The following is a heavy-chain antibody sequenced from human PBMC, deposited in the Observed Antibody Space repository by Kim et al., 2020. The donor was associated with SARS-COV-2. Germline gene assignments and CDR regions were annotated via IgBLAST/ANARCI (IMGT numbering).Heavy chain of an antibody. CDR3: ARGRGYSAPGPVPTRPDAFDI. CDR2: IYYSGST. D-gene: IGHD5-12*01. CDR1: GGSISSGGYY. Sequence: SETLSLTCTVSGGSISSGGYYWSWIRQHPGKGLEWIGYIYYSGSTYYNPSLKSRVTISVDTSKNQFSLKLSSVTAADTAVYYCARGRGYSAPGPVPTRPDAFDIWGQGTMVTVSS. J-gene: IGHJ3*02. V-gene: IGHV4-31*03.